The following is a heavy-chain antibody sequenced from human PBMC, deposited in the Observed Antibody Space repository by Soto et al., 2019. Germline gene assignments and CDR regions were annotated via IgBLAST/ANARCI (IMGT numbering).Heavy chain of an antibody. CDR3: ATGGIYYEA. V-gene: IGHV3-11*01. D-gene: IGHD1-26*01. CDR2: ISTSGSPA. Sequence: QVHLVESGGGLVKPGGSLRLSCTVSGFAFRHNYLTWIRHAPGTGLEWLSYISTSGSPAYYADSVKGRFTISTDNAKKSLYLQMDSLRAEDTGVYYCATGGIYYEAWGEGTLVTVSS. J-gene: IGHJ5*02. CDR1: GFAFRHNY.